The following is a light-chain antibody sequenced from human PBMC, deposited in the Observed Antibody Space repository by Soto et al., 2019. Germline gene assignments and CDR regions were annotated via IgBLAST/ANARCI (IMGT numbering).Light chain of an antibody. CDR3: QQYNNWAPIT. V-gene: IGKV3-15*01. CDR1: QSVSSN. Sequence: EIVMTQSPATLSVSPEERATLSCRASQSVSSNLSWYQQKPCQAPRLLIYGASTRATGIPARFSGSGSGTEFHFTISSMQCEDFDVYYCQQYNNWAPITFGQGSRLEI. CDR2: GAS. J-gene: IGKJ5*01.